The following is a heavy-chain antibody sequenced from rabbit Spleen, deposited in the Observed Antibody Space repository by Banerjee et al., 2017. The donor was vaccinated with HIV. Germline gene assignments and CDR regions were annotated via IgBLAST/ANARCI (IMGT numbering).Heavy chain of an antibody. CDR1: GFSFSSSYY. V-gene: IGHV1S40*01. CDR3: ARETSSGWGVVLYYFTL. Sequence: QSLEESGGGLVQPEGSLTLTCTASGFSFSSSYYMCWVRQAPGKGLEWIASVYTGSNTTYYATWAKGRFTISRTSSTTVTLQMTSLTAADTATYFCARETSSGWGVVLYYFTLWGPGTLVTVS. CDR2: VYTGSNTT. J-gene: IGHJ4*01. D-gene: IGHD4-1*01.